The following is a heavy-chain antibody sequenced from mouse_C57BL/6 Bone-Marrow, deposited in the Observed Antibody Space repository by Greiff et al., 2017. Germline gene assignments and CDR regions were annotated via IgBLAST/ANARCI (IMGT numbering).Heavy chain of an antibody. CDR1: GYTFTSYD. D-gene: IGHD1-1*01. CDR3: ARRGYYYGSSYAMDY. J-gene: IGHJ4*01. V-gene: IGHV1-85*01. CDR2: IYPRDGST. Sequence: VQLQESGPELVKPGASVKLSCKASGYTFTSYDINWVKQRPGQGLEWIGWIYPRDGSTKYNEKFKGKATLTVDTSSSTAYMEIHSLTSEDSAVYFCARRGYYYGSSYAMDYWGQGTSVTVSS.